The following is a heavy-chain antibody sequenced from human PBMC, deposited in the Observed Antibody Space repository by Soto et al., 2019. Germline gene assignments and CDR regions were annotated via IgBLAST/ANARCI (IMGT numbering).Heavy chain of an antibody. V-gene: IGHV4-31*03. J-gene: IGHJ3*02. D-gene: IGHD6-13*01. CDR2: IYYSGST. Sequence: SETLSLTCTVSGGSISSGGYYWSWIRQHPGKGLEWIGYIYYSGSTYYNPSLKSRVTISVDTSKNQFSLKLSSVTAADTAVYYCARGIAAAGDGAIDIWGQGTMVTVSS. CDR1: GGSISSGGYY. CDR3: ARGIAAAGDGAIDI.